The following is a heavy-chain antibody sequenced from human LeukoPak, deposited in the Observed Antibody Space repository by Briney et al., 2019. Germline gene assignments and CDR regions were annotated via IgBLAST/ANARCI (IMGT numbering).Heavy chain of an antibody. CDR2: INTDGTGK. CDR3: ARADIVVVPAADLKYYFDY. V-gene: IGHV3-7*03. Sequence: GGSLRLSCVASGFIYSDWWMNWVRQAPGKGLEWVANINTDGTGKYYVDSVKGRFTISRDNAKNSLYLQMNSLRAEDTAVYYCARADIVVVPAADLKYYFDYWGQGTLVTVSS. CDR1: GFIYSDWW. J-gene: IGHJ4*02. D-gene: IGHD2-2*01.